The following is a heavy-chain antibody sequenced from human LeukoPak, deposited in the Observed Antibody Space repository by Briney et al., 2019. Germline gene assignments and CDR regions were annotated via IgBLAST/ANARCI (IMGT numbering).Heavy chain of an antibody. CDR1: GFSFSSYE. CDR3: ARDRRLVRGEPSFFDY. J-gene: IGHJ4*02. Sequence: GGSLRLSCAASGFSFSSYEMNWVRQAPGKGLEWVSYISGSGTTIYYADSVKGRFTISRDNAENSLYLQMNSLGPEDTAVYYCARDRRLVRGEPSFFDYWGQGTLVTVSS. D-gene: IGHD3-10*01. CDR2: ISGSGTTI. V-gene: IGHV3-48*03.